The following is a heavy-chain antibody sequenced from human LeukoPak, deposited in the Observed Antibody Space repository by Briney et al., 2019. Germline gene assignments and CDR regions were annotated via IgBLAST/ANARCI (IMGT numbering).Heavy chain of an antibody. Sequence: GGSLRLSCAASGFTFDDYGMSWVRQAPGNGLEWVANINPDGSEKYSVDSVTGRFTISRDNAENTVFLQMNSLRAEDSAVYYCARDLAAWDVWGKGTTVTVSS. CDR2: INPDGSEK. J-gene: IGHJ6*04. CDR1: GFTFDDYG. V-gene: IGHV3-7*01. CDR3: ARDLAAWDV.